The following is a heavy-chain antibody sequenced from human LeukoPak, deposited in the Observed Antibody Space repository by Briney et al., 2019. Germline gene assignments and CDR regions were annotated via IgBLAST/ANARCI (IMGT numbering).Heavy chain of an antibody. CDR2: INTNIGNP. Sequence: ASVKVSCKASGNTFTRYGMNWVRQAPGQGLEWMGWINTNIGNPTYAQGFTGRFVFSLDTSVSTAYLHISSLKAEDTAVYYCARGTCSGGSCSYAYWGQGTLVTVSS. CDR1: GNTFTRYG. V-gene: IGHV7-4-1*02. CDR3: ARGTCSGGSCSYAY. D-gene: IGHD2-15*01. J-gene: IGHJ4*02.